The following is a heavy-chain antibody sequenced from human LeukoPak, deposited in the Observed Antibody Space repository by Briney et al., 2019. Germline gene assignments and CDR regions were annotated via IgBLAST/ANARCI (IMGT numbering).Heavy chain of an antibody. V-gene: IGHV4-39*07. CDR3: ARRPMVRGVLVWFDP. CDR2: FHYSGST. J-gene: IGHJ5*02. CDR1: GGSISSSSYY. Sequence: PSETLSLTCNVSGGSISSSSYYWGWIRQPPGKGLEWIGTFHYSGSTYYNPSLKSRVTISVNMSKNQFSLKLSSVTAADTAVYYCARRPMVRGVLVWFDPWGQGTLVTVSS. D-gene: IGHD3-10*01.